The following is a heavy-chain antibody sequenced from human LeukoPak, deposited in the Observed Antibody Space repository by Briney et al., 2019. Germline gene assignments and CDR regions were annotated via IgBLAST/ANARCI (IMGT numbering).Heavy chain of an antibody. Sequence: GSLILSCAASGFTFSSYWMSWVRQAPGKGLEWVANIKQDGSEKYYVDSVKGRFTISRDNAKNSLYLQMNSLRAEDTAVYYCARDRMAVAGTGDFDYWGQGTLVTVSS. CDR3: ARDRMAVAGTGDFDY. CDR1: GFTFSSYW. D-gene: IGHD6-19*01. V-gene: IGHV3-7*01. J-gene: IGHJ4*02. CDR2: IKQDGSEK.